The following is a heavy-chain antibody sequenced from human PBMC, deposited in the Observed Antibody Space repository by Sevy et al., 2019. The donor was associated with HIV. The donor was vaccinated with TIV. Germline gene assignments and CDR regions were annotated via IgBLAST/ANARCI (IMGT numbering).Heavy chain of an antibody. CDR2: IYYSGST. D-gene: IGHD2-15*01. CDR3: ARHPPYCSGGSCYSGWFDP. J-gene: IGHJ5*02. Sequence: SDTLSLTCTVSGGSISSSSYYWGWIRQPPGKGLEWIGSIYYSGSTYYNPSLKSRVTISVDTSKNQFSLKLSSVTAADTAVYYCARHPPYCSGGSCYSGWFDPWGQGTLVTVSS. V-gene: IGHV4-39*01. CDR1: GGSISSSSYY.